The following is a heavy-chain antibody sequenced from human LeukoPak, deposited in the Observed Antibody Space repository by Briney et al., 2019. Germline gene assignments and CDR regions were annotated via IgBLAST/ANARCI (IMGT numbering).Heavy chain of an antibody. Sequence: GGSLRLSCAASGFTFSNYWMTWVRQAPGKGLEWVANIKQDGSEKYYVDSVKGRFTISRDNGKNSLYLQMSSLRAEDTALYYCARDSSGWSFDYWGQGTLVTVSS. CDR2: IKQDGSEK. D-gene: IGHD6-19*01. CDR3: ARDSSGWSFDY. CDR1: GFTFSNYW. V-gene: IGHV3-7*01. J-gene: IGHJ4*02.